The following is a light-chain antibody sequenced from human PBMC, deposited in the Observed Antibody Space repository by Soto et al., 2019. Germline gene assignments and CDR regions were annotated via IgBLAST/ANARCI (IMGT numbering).Light chain of an antibody. Sequence: DSQITQSPSTLSASVGDRVTITCRASQTISTWLAWYQQKPGKAPELLIYDASTLESGVPSRFSGSGSGTEFSLTISSLQPDDFATFYCQQYSSFSRTFGQGTKVDIK. V-gene: IGKV1-5*01. CDR1: QTISTW. J-gene: IGKJ1*01. CDR3: QQYSSFSRT. CDR2: DAS.